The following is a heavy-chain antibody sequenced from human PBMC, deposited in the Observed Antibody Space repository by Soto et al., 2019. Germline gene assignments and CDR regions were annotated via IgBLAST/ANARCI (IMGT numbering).Heavy chain of an antibody. CDR1: RFSFSSYA. J-gene: IGHJ4*02. CDR2: TSYDGSNK. D-gene: IGHD6-13*01. CDR3: ARDIAAAILKYFDY. Sequence: QVQLVESGGGVVQPGRSLRLSCAASRFSFSSYAMHWLRQAPGKGLEWVAVTSYDGSNKYYADSVKGRFTISRDNSKNTLYLQMNSLRSEDTAVYFCARDIAAAILKYFDYWGQGTLVTVSS. V-gene: IGHV3-30-3*01.